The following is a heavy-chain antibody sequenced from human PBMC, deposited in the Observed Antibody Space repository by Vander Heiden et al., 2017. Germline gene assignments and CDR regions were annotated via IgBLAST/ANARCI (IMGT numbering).Heavy chain of an antibody. Sequence: EVQLLESGGGLVQPGGSLRLSCAASGFSFSHYAMSWVRQAPGKGLEWVSVISGGAGDTHYASSVRGRITISRDNSKKTLFLQMNRLRVDDTALYYCVKDFSSSSPQYNWFDSWGQGTLVTVSS. CDR1: GFSFSHYA. J-gene: IGHJ5*01. CDR3: VKDFSSSSPQYNWFDS. V-gene: IGHV3-23*01. D-gene: IGHD6-13*01. CDR2: ISGGAGDT.